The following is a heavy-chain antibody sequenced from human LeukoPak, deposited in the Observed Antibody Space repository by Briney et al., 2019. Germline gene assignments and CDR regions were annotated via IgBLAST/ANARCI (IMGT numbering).Heavy chain of an antibody. D-gene: IGHD5-24*01. J-gene: IGHJ4*02. CDR1: GYTFTGYY. Sequence: ASVKVSCKASGYTFTGYYIHWVRQAPGQGLEWMGWINPNSGGTNYAQKFQGRVTMTRDTSISTAYMELSRLRSDDTAVYYCAREEMATLYFDYWGQGTLVTVSS. CDR3: AREEMATLYFDY. CDR2: INPNSGGT. V-gene: IGHV1-2*02.